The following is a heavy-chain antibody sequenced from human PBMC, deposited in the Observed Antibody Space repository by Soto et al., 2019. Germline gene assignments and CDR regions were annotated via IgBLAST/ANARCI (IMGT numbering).Heavy chain of an antibody. CDR1: GGSISSSYY. D-gene: IGHD3-10*01. CDR2: INHSGST. J-gene: IGHJ6*02. Sequence: PXXTQSLPCAVSGGSISSSYYWSWIRQPPGKGLEWIGEINHSGSTNYNPSLKSRVTISVDTSKNQFSLKLSSVTEADTAVYYCARWSMVRGVMCGMDVWGQGTTVTVS. CDR3: ARWSMVRGVMCGMDV. V-gene: IGHV4-34*01.